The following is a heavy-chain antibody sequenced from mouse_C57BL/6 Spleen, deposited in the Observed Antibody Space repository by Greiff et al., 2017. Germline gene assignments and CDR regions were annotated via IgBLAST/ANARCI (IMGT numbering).Heavy chain of an antibody. CDR1: GYTFTSYW. J-gene: IGHJ2*01. CDR2: INTSNGGT. Sequence: QVQLQQPGTELVKPGASVKLSCKASGYTFTSYWMHWVKQRPGQGLEWIGNINTSNGGTNYNEKVKSKATLTVDKSSSTAYMQLSSLTSEDSAVYYCARSGSALFYFDYWGQGTTLTVSS. D-gene: IGHD3-2*02. V-gene: IGHV1-53*01. CDR3: ARSGSALFYFDY.